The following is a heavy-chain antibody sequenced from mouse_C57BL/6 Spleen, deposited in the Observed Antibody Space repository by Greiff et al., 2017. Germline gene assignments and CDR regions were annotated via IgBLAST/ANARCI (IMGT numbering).Heavy chain of an antibody. CDR2: ISAGGSYT. CDR1: GFTFSSYA. Sequence: EVHLVESGGGLVKPGGSLKLSCAASGFTFSSYAMSWVRQTPEKRLEWVATISAGGSYTYYPDNVKGRFTISRDNAKNNLYLQMSHLKSEDTAMYYCARDRWDVPFDYWGQGTTLTVSS. D-gene: IGHD4-1*01. J-gene: IGHJ2*01. V-gene: IGHV5-4*01. CDR3: ARDRWDVPFDY.